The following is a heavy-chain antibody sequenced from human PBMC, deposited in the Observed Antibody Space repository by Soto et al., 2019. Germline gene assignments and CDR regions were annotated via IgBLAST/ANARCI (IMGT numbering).Heavy chain of an antibody. Sequence: GGSLRLSCAASGSTFSDYYMSWIRQAPGKGLEWVSYISSSNSYTKYADSVKGRFTISRDNAKNSLYLQMNSLRAEDTAVYYCARVLAGYNSEYYFDYWGQGTLVTVSS. J-gene: IGHJ4*02. D-gene: IGHD1-1*01. CDR3: ARVLAGYNSEYYFDY. CDR2: ISSSNSYT. V-gene: IGHV3-11*06. CDR1: GSTFSDYY.